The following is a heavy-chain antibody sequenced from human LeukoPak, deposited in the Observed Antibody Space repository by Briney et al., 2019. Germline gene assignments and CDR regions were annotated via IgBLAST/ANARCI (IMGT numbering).Heavy chain of an antibody. Sequence: PGGSLRLSCAGSGFTFSTYAMTWVRQAPGQGLEWVSAISNSGDTTYYADSVKGGFSISRDSSKNTLFLQMNSLRAEDTAVYYCAKGASSTALVTLYYWGQGTLVTVSS. V-gene: IGHV3-23*01. CDR1: GFTFSTYA. CDR3: AKGASSTALVTLYY. J-gene: IGHJ4*02. D-gene: IGHD6-13*01. CDR2: ISNSGDTT.